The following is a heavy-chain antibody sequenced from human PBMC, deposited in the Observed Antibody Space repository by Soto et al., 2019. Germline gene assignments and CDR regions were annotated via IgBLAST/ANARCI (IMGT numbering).Heavy chain of an antibody. CDR2: VSVYNGDI. CDR1: GFAFSEYG. Sequence: QVQLVQSGAEVKKPGASVKVSCKASGFAFSEYGFTWVRQAPGQGLEWMAWVSVYNGDINYAQRFQGRVTMTTDTSTDTVYMEMRSLRSDDTAVYYCGGYPYVKDAFDLWGQGTMVRVSS. J-gene: IGHJ3*01. CDR3: GGYPYVKDAFDL. D-gene: IGHD3-10*02. V-gene: IGHV1-18*01.